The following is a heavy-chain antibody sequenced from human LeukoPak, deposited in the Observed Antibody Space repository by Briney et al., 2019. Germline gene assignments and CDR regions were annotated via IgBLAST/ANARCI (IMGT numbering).Heavy chain of an antibody. CDR3: ARGSRSSDY. CDR1: GGSISSSSYY. CDR2: IHHSGTMY. J-gene: IGHJ4*02. V-gene: IGHV4-39*07. Sequence: SETLSLTCTVSGGSISSSSYYWGWIRQPPGKGLEWIGSIHHSGTMYYYNPSLKSRVTISVDTSQNQFSPKLRSVTAADTAVYYCARGSRSSDYWGQGTLVTVSS.